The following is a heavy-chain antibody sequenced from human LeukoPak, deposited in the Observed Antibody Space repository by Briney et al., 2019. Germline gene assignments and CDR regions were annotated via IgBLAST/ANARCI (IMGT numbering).Heavy chain of an antibody. CDR2: IIPIFGTA. CDR1: GGTFSSYA. J-gene: IGHJ3*02. V-gene: IGHV1-69*06. Sequence: GSSVKVSFKASGGTFSSYAISWVRQAPGQGLEWMGGIIPIFGTANYAQKFQGRVTITADKSTSTAYVELSSLRSEDTAVYYCARQTTMVRGVFDAFDIWGQGTMVTVSS. CDR3: ARQTTMVRGVFDAFDI. D-gene: IGHD3-10*01.